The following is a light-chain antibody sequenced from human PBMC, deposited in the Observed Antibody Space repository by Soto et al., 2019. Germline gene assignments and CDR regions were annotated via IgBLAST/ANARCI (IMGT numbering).Light chain of an antibody. V-gene: IGKV3-20*01. CDR1: QSVTSY. Sequence: EIVLTQSPGTLSLSPGEKATLSCRASQSVTSYLAWYQQNPGQAPRLLIFGASGRATGIPDRFSGSGSGTDFTLTISRLEPEDFAVYYCQQYGSSPLTFGGGTKVEIK. J-gene: IGKJ4*01. CDR3: QQYGSSPLT. CDR2: GAS.